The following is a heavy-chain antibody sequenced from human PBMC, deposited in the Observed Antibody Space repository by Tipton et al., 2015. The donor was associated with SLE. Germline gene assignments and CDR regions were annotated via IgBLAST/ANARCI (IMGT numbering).Heavy chain of an antibody. J-gene: IGHJ4*02. D-gene: IGHD3-22*01. V-gene: IGHV4-59*06. Sequence: GLVKPSETLSLTCTVSGGSISSHYWSWIRQHPGKGLEWIGYIYYSGSTYYNPSLKSRVTISVDTSKNQFSLKLSSVTAADTAVYYCARDGSSGYYFDYWGQGTLVTVSS. CDR2: IYYSGST. CDR1: GGSISSHY. CDR3: ARDGSSGYYFDY.